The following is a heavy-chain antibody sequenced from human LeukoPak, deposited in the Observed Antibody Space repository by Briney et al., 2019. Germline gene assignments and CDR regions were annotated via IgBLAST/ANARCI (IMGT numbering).Heavy chain of an antibody. J-gene: IGHJ6*03. D-gene: IGHD6-13*01. CDR3: ARVSPGQYSSSWYGYYYYYMDV. CDR1: GYTFTGYY. CDR2: INPNSGGT. Sequence: ASVKVSCKASGYTFTGYYMHWVRQAPGQGLEWMGWINPNSGGTNYAQKFQGRVTMTRDTSISTAYMELSRLRSDDTAVYYCARVSPGQYSSSWYGYYYYYMDVWGKGTTVTVYS. V-gene: IGHV1-2*02.